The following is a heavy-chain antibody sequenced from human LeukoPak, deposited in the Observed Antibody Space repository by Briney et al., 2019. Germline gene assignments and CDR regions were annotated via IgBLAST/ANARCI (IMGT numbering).Heavy chain of an antibody. V-gene: IGHV3-23*01. CDR2: ISGSGGTK. CDR1: GFTFSNYD. D-gene: IGHD2-2*01. CDR3: ARGDCSSTSCSSTPKNWFDP. J-gene: IGHJ5*02. Sequence: GGSLRLSCAASGFTFSNYDMSWVRQAPGKGLEWVSDISGSGGTKYYADSVKGRFTISRDNSMNTLYLQMNSLRAEDTAVFYCARGDCSSTSCSSTPKNWFDPWGQGTLVSVSS.